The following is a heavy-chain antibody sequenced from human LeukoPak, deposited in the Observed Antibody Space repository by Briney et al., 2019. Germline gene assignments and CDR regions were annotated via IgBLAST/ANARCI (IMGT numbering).Heavy chain of an antibody. Sequence: GGSLRLSCTGSGFTFGDYGMSWVRQAPGKGLEWVGFIRSKAHGGTTEYAASVKGRFTISRDDSKSIAYLQMNSLKTEDTAVYYCSNSYCGGDCYSGGYFDYWGQGTLVTVSS. CDR2: IRSKAHGGTT. J-gene: IGHJ4*02. V-gene: IGHV3-49*04. D-gene: IGHD2-21*02. CDR3: SNSYCGGDCYSGGYFDY. CDR1: GFTFGDYG.